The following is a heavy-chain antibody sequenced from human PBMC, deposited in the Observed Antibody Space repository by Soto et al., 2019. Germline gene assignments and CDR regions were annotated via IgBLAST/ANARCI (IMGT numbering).Heavy chain of an antibody. V-gene: IGHV4-30-4*01. CDR2: VDYTGST. J-gene: IGHJ5*02. Sequence: PSETLSLTCTVSGASIRSTYYYWSWIRQAPGKGLEWIGYVDYTGSTYYNPSLMSRLTISVDTSKNQFSLKLTSVTAAETAVYYCVRTARQGAVAPHLFDRWGQGTQVTVSS. CDR1: GASIRSTYYY. D-gene: IGHD2-21*02. CDR3: VRTARQGAVAPHLFDR.